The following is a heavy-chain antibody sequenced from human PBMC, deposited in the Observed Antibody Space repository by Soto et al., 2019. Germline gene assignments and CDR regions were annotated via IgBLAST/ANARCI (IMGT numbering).Heavy chain of an antibody. CDR3: ARGGITFGGVIELDY. D-gene: IGHD3-16*02. CDR1: GGTFSSYA. CDR2: IIPIFGTA. Sequence: QVQLVQSGAEVKKPGSSVKVSCKASGGTFSSYAISWMGQAPGQGLEWMGGIIPIFGTANYAQKFQGRVTITADESTSTAYMELSSLRSEDTAVYYCARGGITFGGVIELDYWGQGTLVTVSS. J-gene: IGHJ4*02. V-gene: IGHV1-69*12.